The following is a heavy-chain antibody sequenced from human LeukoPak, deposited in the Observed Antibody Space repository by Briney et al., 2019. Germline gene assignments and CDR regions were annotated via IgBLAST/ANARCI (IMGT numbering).Heavy chain of an antibody. CDR2: VSANGGST. Sequence: PGGSLRLSCAASGFTFSKYGMSWVRQAPGMGLEWVSGVSANGGSTYYADSVKGRFSISRDNSKNTLYLQMNSLRAEDTAVYYCATGEGYDFWSGLDNWGQGAQVTVSS. J-gene: IGHJ4*02. CDR3: ATGEGYDFWSGLDN. CDR1: GFTFSKYG. D-gene: IGHD3-3*01. V-gene: IGHV3-23*01.